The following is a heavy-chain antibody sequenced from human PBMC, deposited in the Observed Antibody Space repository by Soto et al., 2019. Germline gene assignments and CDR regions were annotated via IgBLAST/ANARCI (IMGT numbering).Heavy chain of an antibody. Sequence: QVQLVESGGGVVQPGRSLRLSCAASGFTFFNYAIHWVRRAPGRGLEWVALVSPDGNSQDYTDSVKGRFTISRDNSKNTIFLQMNSLRPEDTAVYYCARDKLSGEQWLGYFDYWGQGTQVAVSS. D-gene: IGHD6-19*01. CDR3: ARDKLSGEQWLGYFDY. CDR1: GFTFFNYA. J-gene: IGHJ4*02. CDR2: VSPDGNSQ. V-gene: IGHV3-30-3*01.